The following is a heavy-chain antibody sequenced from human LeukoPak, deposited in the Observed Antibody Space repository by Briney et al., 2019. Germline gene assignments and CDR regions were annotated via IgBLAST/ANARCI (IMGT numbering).Heavy chain of an antibody. CDR3: AKDLGVAGNVGDAFDI. J-gene: IGHJ3*02. CDR2: ISGSGGST. D-gene: IGHD6-19*01. CDR1: GFTFSSYS. V-gene: IGHV3-23*01. Sequence: PGGSLRLSCAASGFTFSSYSMNWVRQAPGKGLEWVSAISGSGGSTYYADSVKGRFTISRDNSKNTLYLQMNSLRAEDTAVYYCAKDLGVAGNVGDAFDIWGQGTMVTVSS.